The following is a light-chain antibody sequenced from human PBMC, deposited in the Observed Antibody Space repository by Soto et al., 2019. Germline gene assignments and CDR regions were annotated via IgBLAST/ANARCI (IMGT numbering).Light chain of an antibody. CDR2: AAS. V-gene: IGKV1-39*01. CDR3: QQSYSSLTWT. CDR1: QSISTY. Sequence: DIQMTQSPSSLSASVGDRVTITCRASQSISTYLNWYQQKPGKAPKLLIYAASNLQSGVPSRFSGSGSGTDFTLTISSLQPEDFATYYCQQSYSSLTWTF. J-gene: IGKJ1*01.